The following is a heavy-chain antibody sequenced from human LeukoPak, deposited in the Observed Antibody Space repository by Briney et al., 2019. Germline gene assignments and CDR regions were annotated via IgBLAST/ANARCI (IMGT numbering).Heavy chain of an antibody. V-gene: IGHV1-69*04. D-gene: IGHD4-11*01. CDR1: GGTFSSYA. Sequence: ASVKVSCKASGGTFSSYAISWVRQAPGQGLEWMGRIIPILGIANYAQKFQGGVTITADKSTSTAYMELSSLRSEDTAVYYCARDYSNFPYYYYYGMDVWGQGTTVTVSS. CDR2: IIPILGIA. J-gene: IGHJ6*02. CDR3: ARDYSNFPYYYYYGMDV.